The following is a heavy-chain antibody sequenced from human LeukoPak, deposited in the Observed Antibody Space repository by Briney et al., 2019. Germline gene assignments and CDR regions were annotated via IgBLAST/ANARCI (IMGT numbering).Heavy chain of an antibody. D-gene: IGHD2-21*02. Sequence: GSLRLSCAASGFTFSNYWMSWVRQSPGKGLEWVANIKQDGSEKDYVDSVKGRFTISRDNAKNSLYLQMNSLRAEDTAVYYCARGSGGLLVYYYYYGMDVWGQGTTVTVSS. CDR1: GFTFSNYW. CDR3: ARGSGGLLVYYYYYGMDV. V-gene: IGHV3-7*03. CDR2: IKQDGSEK. J-gene: IGHJ6*02.